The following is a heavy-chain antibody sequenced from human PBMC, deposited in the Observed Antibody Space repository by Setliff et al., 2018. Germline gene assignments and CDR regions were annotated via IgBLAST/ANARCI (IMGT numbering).Heavy chain of an antibody. CDR2: ISTSGSFE. J-gene: IGHJ4*02. V-gene: IGHV3-21*01. CDR1: GFTFSRYS. CDR3: TRALAEGSPAY. D-gene: IGHD2-15*01. Sequence: GGSLRLSCVGSGFTFSRYSMNWVREAPGKGLEWVASISTSGSFEFYADSVKGRFTISRDNANTSVSLQRNSLRAEDSGVYYCTRALAEGSPAYWGQGTLVTVSS.